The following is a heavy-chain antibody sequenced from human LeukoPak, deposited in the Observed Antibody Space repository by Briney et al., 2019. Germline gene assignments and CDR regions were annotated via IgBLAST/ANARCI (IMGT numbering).Heavy chain of an antibody. CDR2: FDPEDGET. V-gene: IGHV1-24*01. CDR3: ATVGSYDSSGYYPL. J-gene: IGHJ4*02. D-gene: IGHD3-22*01. Sequence: GASVKVSCKVSGYTLTELSMHWVRQAPGKGLEWMGGFDPEDGETIYAQKFQGRVTTTEDTSTDTAYMELSSLRSEDTAVYYCATVGSYDSSGYYPLWGQGTLVTVSS. CDR1: GYTLTELS.